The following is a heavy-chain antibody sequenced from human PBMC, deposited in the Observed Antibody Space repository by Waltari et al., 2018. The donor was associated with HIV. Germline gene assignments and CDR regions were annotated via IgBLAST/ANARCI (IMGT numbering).Heavy chain of an antibody. J-gene: IGHJ4*02. CDR2: IKSKTDGGTT. CDR3: TTDRRHYYDSSGYSPFDY. V-gene: IGHV3-15*01. Sequence: PGKGLEWVGRIKSKTDGGTTDYAAPVKGRFTISRDDSKNTLYLQMNSLKTEDTAVYYCTTDRRHYYDSSGYSPFDYWGQGTLVTVSS. D-gene: IGHD3-22*01.